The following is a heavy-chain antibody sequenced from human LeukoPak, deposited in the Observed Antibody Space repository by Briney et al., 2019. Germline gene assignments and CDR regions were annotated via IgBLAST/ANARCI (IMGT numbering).Heavy chain of an antibody. CDR1: VVTPTRNN. CDR3: ARAGCSSTSCYAFDI. CDR2: IYSGGST. J-gene: IGHJ3*02. V-gene: IGHV3-66*01. D-gene: IGHD2-2*01. Sequence: GGSLRLSSAASVVTPTRNNMSSGCDAPRGGVGGGSVIYSGGSTYYADSVKGRFTISRDNSKNTLYLQMNSLRAEDTAVYYCARAGCSSTSCYAFDIWGQGTMVTVSS.